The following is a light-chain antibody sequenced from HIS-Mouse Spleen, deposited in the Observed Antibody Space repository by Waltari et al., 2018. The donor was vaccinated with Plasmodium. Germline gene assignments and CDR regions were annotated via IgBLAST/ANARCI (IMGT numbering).Light chain of an antibody. CDR1: NIGGNN. CDR3: QVWDSSTV. Sequence: SYELTQPLSVSVSLGQTARITCGGNNIGGNNVHWYQQKPGQAPVLVIYRDSNRPCGIPERFSGSNSGNTATLTISRAQAGDEADYYCQVWDSSTVFGGGTKLTVL. J-gene: IGLJ3*02. V-gene: IGLV3-9*01. CDR2: RDS.